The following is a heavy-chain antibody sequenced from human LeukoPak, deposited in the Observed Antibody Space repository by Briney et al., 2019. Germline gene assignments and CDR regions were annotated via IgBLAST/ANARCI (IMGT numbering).Heavy chain of an antibody. CDR1: GFTFSSYW. V-gene: IGHV3-74*01. Sequence: GGSLRLSCAASGFTFSSYWMHWVRQAPGKGLVWVSRINNDWSSTSSADSVKGRFTISRDNAKNTLYLQMNSLRAEDTAVYYCARGNLYYYYMDVWGKGTTVTISS. CDR2: INNDWSST. J-gene: IGHJ6*03. CDR3: ARGNLYYYYMDV.